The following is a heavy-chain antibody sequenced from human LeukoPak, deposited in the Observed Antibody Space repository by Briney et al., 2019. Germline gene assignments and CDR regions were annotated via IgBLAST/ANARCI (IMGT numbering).Heavy chain of an antibody. CDR1: GATFSSYA. J-gene: IGHJ6*02. V-gene: IGHV1-69*04. CDR3: ARDRDCSSTSCYTRYIQEGADYYYYGMGV. CDR2: IIPIFGIA. D-gene: IGHD2-2*02. Sequence: SVKVSCKASGATFSSYAISWVRQAPGQGLGWRGRIIPIFGIANYAQKFQGRVTITADKSTSTAYMELSSLRSEDTAVYYCARDRDCSSTSCYTRYIQEGADYYYYGMGVWGQGATVTVSS.